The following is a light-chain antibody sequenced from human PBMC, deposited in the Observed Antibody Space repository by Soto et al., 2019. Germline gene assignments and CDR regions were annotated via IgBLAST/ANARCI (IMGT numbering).Light chain of an antibody. V-gene: IGLV1-44*01. CDR1: SSDIGSNV. CDR3: AAWDDSLNGSYV. J-gene: IGLJ1*01. CDR2: TSD. Sequence: QSVLTQPPSASGTPGQRVTISCSGSSSDIGSNVVNWYRQLPGTAPKLLIYTSDQWPSGVPDRFSGSKSGTSASLAISGLQSEDEADYYCAAWDDSLNGSYVFGTGTKVTVL.